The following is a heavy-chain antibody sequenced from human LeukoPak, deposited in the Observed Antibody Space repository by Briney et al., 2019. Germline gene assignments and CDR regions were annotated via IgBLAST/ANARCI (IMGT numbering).Heavy chain of an antibody. D-gene: IGHD3-10*01. J-gene: IGHJ6*02. Sequence: SETLSLTCAVSGGSISSGGYSWSWIRQPPGEGLEWIGYIYHSGSTYYNPSLKSRVTISVDRSKNQFSLKLSSVTAADTAVYYCARGDPDYYGSGSYYSSYYYYGMDVWGQGTTVTVSS. V-gene: IGHV4-30-2*01. CDR1: GGSISSGGYS. CDR3: ARGDPDYYGSGSYYSSYYYYGMDV. CDR2: IYHSGST.